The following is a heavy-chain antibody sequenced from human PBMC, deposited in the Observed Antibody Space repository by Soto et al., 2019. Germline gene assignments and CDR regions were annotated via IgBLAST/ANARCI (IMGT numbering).Heavy chain of an antibody. J-gene: IGHJ4*02. Sequence: PGGSLRLSCTASGFTFGDYTMHWVRQAPGKGLEWVSLITWDGINIEYADSVRGRFTISRDNSKNSLYLQMNGLRHEDTAFYYCAKDGIVWHWGQGTLVTVSS. CDR2: ITWDGINI. CDR1: GFTFGDYT. CDR3: AKDGIVWH. V-gene: IGHV3-43*01. D-gene: IGHD3-22*01.